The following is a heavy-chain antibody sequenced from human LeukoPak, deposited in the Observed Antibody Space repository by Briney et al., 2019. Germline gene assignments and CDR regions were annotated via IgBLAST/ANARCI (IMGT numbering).Heavy chain of an antibody. V-gene: IGHV4-38-2*02. D-gene: IGHD1-26*01. J-gene: IGHJ6*03. Sequence: SETLSLTCTVSGYSISSGYYWGWIRQPPGKGLEWIGSIYHSGGTYYNPSLKSRVTISVDTSKNQFSLKLSSVTAADTAVYYCASGGIVGASPRYYYYMDVWGKGTTVTVSS. CDR3: ASGGIVGASPRYYYYMDV. CDR2: IYHSGGT. CDR1: GYSISSGYY.